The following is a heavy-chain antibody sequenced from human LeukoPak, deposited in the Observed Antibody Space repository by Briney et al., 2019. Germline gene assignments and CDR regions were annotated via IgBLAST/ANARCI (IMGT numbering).Heavy chain of an antibody. V-gene: IGHV4-61*02. CDR1: GGSISSGSYY. D-gene: IGHD3-16*01. CDR3: ARGRRYYDYVWGSAILGTLAFDI. Sequence: PSETLSLTCTVSGGSISSGSYYWSWIRQPAGKGLEWIGRIYTSGSTNYNPSLKSRVTISVDTSKNQFSLKLSSVTAADTAVYYCARGRRYYDYVWGSAILGTLAFDIWGQGTMVTVSS. CDR2: IYTSGST. J-gene: IGHJ3*02.